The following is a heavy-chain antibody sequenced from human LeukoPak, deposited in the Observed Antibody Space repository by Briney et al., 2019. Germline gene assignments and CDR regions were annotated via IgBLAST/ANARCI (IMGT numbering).Heavy chain of an antibody. CDR3: ARRGYYSQGFDY. J-gene: IGHJ4*02. Sequence: SETLSLTCAVYGGSFSGYYWSWIRQPPGKGLEWIGEINHSGSTNYNPSLKSRVTISVDTSKNQFSLKLSSVTAADTAVYYCARRGYYSQGFDYWGQGTLVTVSS. CDR1: GGSFSGYY. CDR2: INHSGST. D-gene: IGHD4-11*01. V-gene: IGHV4-34*01.